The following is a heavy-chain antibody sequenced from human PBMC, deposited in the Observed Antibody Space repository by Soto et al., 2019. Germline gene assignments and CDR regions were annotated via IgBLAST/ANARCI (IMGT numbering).Heavy chain of an antibody. CDR1: GFTFSSYW. Sequence: EVQLVECGGGLVQPGGSLRLSCAASGFTFSSYWMHWVRQAPGKGLVWVSRINSDGSSTSYADSVKGRFTISRDNAKNTLYLQMNSLRAEDTAVYYCARQWVVVAATRHYYYGMDVWGQGTTVTVSS. CDR2: INSDGSST. J-gene: IGHJ6*02. V-gene: IGHV3-74*01. D-gene: IGHD2-15*01. CDR3: ARQWVVVAATRHYYYGMDV.